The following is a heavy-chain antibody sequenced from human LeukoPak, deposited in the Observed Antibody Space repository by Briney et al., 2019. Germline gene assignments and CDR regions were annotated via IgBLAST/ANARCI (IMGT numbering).Heavy chain of an antibody. V-gene: IGHV3-23*01. CDR2: INGDSERT. Sequence: PGGSLRLSCAASGFTFSSYSMSWVRQAPGKGLEWVSTINGDSERTYYADPLKGRFTISRDNSKNTLYLQMNSLRAEDTAIYYCARVWKGPSGYDHFDYWGQGTLVTVSS. D-gene: IGHD5-12*01. J-gene: IGHJ4*02. CDR3: ARVWKGPSGYDHFDY. CDR1: GFTFSSYS.